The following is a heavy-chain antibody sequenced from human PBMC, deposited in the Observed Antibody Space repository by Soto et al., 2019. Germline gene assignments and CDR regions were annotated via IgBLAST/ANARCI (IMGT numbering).Heavy chain of an antibody. J-gene: IGHJ3*02. Sequence: SETLSLTCTVSGGSISSGGYYWSWICQHPGKGLEWIGYIYYSGSTYYNPSLKSRVTISVDTSKNQFSLKLSSVTAADTAVYYCARSSCSSTSCYAENDAFDIWGQGTMVTVSS. CDR1: GGSISSGGYY. D-gene: IGHD2-2*01. CDR3: ARSSCSSTSCYAENDAFDI. V-gene: IGHV4-31*03. CDR2: IYYSGST.